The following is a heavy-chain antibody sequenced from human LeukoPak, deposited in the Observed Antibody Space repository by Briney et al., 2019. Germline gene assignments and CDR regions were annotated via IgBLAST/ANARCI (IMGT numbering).Heavy chain of an antibody. CDR3: ARGGGVLSYYGSGSYNDAFDI. D-gene: IGHD3-10*01. CDR2: IYYSGST. Sequence: SETLSLTRTVSGGSISSYYWSWIRQPPGKGLEWIGYIYYSGSTNYNPSLKSRVTISVDTSKNQFSLKLSSVTAADTAVYYCARGGGVLSYYGSGSYNDAFDIWGQGTMVTVSS. CDR1: GGSISSYY. V-gene: IGHV4-59*08. J-gene: IGHJ3*02.